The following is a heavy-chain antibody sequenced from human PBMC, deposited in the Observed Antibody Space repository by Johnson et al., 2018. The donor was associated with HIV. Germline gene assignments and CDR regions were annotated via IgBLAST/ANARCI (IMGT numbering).Heavy chain of an antibody. CDR2: ISYDGTNN. CDR1: GFTFSSFA. J-gene: IGHJ3*01. Sequence: QVQLVESGGGVVQPGTSLRLACAASGFTFSSFAMPWVRQAPGKGLEWVAFISYDGTNNYFTDSVRGRFTISRDNSRNTLFLQMNSLRAEDTAMYFCVRRFYDSSAFDVWGQGTLVTVSS. CDR3: VRRFYDSSAFDV. V-gene: IGHV3-30-3*01. D-gene: IGHD3-22*01.